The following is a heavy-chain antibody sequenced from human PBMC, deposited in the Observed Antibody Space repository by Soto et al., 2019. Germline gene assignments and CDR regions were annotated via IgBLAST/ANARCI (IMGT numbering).Heavy chain of an antibody. V-gene: IGHV1-46*01. CDR2: INPSGGST. CDR3: ASAGGQNRYSSRTWGYYFDY. J-gene: IGHJ4*02. CDR1: GYTFTSYY. D-gene: IGHD6-13*01. Sequence: ASVKVSCKASGYTFTSYYMHWVRQAPGQGLEWMGIINPSGGSTSYAQKFQGRVTMTRDTSTSTVYMELSSLRSEDTAVYYCASAGGQNRYSSRTWGYYFDYWGQGTLVTVSS.